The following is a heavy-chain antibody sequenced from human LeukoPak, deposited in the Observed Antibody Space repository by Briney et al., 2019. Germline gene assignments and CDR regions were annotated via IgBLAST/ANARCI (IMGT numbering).Heavy chain of an antibody. Sequence: SETLSLTCTVSGGSISSYYWSWIRQPPGKGLEWIGYISYSGSINYNPSLKSRVTISVDTSKNQFSLKLSSVTAADTAVYYCASYLSLAFDIWGQGTMVTVSS. V-gene: IGHV4-59*01. CDR2: ISYSGSI. CDR3: ASYLSLAFDI. J-gene: IGHJ3*02. CDR1: GGSISSYY.